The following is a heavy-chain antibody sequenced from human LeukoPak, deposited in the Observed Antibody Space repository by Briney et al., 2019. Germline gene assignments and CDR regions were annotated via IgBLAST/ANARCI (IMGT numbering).Heavy chain of an antibody. D-gene: IGHD1-26*01. J-gene: IGHJ5*02. CDR2: IHYSARI. CDR3: TREVRSAWASFDP. Sequence: SETLSLTCTASGGSISSYYWSWIRQPPGKGLEWIGGIHYSARIYYNPSLKSRLTISPDTSKNQFSLKLTSVTAADTAVYYCTREVRSAWASFDPWGQGTLVIVSS. CDR1: GGSISSYY. V-gene: IGHV4-59*12.